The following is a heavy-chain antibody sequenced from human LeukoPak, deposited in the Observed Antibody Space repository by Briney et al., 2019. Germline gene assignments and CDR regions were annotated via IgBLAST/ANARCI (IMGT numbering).Heavy chain of an antibody. CDR3: ARGHFLTISPLFDY. J-gene: IGHJ4*02. V-gene: IGHV4-4*07. D-gene: IGHD2/OR15-2a*01. CDR1: GGSISSYY. Sequence: SETLSLTCTVSGGSISSYYWSWIRQPAGKGLEWIGRIYTSGSTNYNPSLKSRVTMSVDTSKNQFSLKLSSVTAADTAVYYCARGHFLTISPLFDYWGQGNLVTVSS. CDR2: IYTSGST.